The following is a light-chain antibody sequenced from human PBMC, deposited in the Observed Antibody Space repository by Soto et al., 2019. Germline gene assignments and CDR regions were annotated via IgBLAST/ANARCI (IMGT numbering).Light chain of an antibody. CDR3: QQYYSYPHT. CDR2: AAS. CDR1: QGISSY. Sequence: AIRMTQSPSSFSASTGDRVTITCRASQGISSYLAWYQQKPGKAPKLLIYAASTSQSGVPSRFSGSGSGTDFTLTISCLQSEDFATYYCQQYYSYPHTFGQGTKVEIK. V-gene: IGKV1-8*01. J-gene: IGKJ1*01.